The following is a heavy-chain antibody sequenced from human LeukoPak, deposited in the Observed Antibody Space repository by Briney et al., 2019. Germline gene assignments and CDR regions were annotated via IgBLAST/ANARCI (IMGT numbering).Heavy chain of an antibody. Sequence: SETLSLTCTVSGGSISSYYWSWIRQPPGKGLEWIGYIYYSGSTNYNPSLKSRVTISVDTSKNQFSLKLSSVTAADTAVYYCARGSPWALFDYWGQGTLVTVSS. V-gene: IGHV4-59*08. J-gene: IGHJ4*02. CDR3: ARGSPWALFDY. CDR1: GGSISSYY. D-gene: IGHD3-16*01. CDR2: IYYSGST.